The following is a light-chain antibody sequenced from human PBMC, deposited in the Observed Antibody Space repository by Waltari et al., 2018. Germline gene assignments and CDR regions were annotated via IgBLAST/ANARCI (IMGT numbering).Light chain of an antibody. J-gene: IGKJ1*01. CDR3: HQYSASPRT. CDR2: GAS. Sequence: VLTQSPGTLSLSPGERATLPCRASQSISSKFFAWYQQKPGQPPRLLIYGASRRATGIPDRFSGSESGTDFTLTISRLEPEDFAVYYCHQYSASPRTFGQGTKVEIK. CDR1: QSISSKF. V-gene: IGKV3-20*01.